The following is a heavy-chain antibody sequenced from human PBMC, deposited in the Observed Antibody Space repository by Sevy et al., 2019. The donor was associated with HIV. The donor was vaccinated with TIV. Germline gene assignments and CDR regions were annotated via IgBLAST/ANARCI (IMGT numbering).Heavy chain of an antibody. Sequence: GGSLRLSCAASGFTFSSYWMSWVRQAPGKGLEWVANIKQDGSEKYYVDSVKGRFTISRDNAKNSLYLQMNSLRAEDTAVYYCASVRLGELSFDSYWGQGTLVTVSS. CDR2: IKQDGSEK. V-gene: IGHV3-7*03. CDR1: GFTFSSYW. J-gene: IGHJ4*02. CDR3: ASVRLGELSFDSY. D-gene: IGHD3-16*02.